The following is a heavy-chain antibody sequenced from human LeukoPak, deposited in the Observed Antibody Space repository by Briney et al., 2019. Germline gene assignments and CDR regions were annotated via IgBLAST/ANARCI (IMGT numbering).Heavy chain of an antibody. J-gene: IGHJ6*03. CDR3: ARVGQQLLVYMDV. CDR1: GYTFTGYY. Sequence: VASVKVSCKASGYTFTGYYMHWVRQAPGQGREWMGCINPNSDGTNYAQKFQGRVTMTRDTSISTAYMELSRLRSDDTAVYYCARVGQQLLVYMDVWGKGTTVTVSS. V-gene: IGHV1-2*02. D-gene: IGHD6-13*01. CDR2: INPNSDGT.